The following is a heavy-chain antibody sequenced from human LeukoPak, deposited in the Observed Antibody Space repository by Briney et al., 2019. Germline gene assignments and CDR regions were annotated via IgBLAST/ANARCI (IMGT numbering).Heavy chain of an antibody. Sequence: PGGSLRLSCAASGFTVNSNYMSWVRQAPGKGLEWVSVIYSGGTTYYADSVKGRFSISRDNYKNTLYLQMTSLRPEDTAVYYCARATFGKFSFFFDYWGQGILVTVSS. CDR1: GFTVNSNY. CDR2: IYSGGTT. V-gene: IGHV3-66*01. J-gene: IGHJ4*02. CDR3: ARATFGKFSFFFDY. D-gene: IGHD3-16*01.